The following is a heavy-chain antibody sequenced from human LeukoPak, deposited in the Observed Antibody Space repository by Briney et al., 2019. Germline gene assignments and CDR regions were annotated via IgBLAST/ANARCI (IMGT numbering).Heavy chain of an antibody. Sequence: SETLSLTCAVSNASINSYHWSWIRQPPGKGLEWIGYIYYSGSTNYNPSLKSRVTISVDTSKNQFSLKLSSVTAADTAVYYCARLVGASSRSYWYFDLWGRGTLVTVSS. D-gene: IGHD3-9*01. CDR3: ARLVGASSRSYWYFDL. CDR1: NASINSYH. V-gene: IGHV4-59*01. CDR2: IYYSGST. J-gene: IGHJ2*01.